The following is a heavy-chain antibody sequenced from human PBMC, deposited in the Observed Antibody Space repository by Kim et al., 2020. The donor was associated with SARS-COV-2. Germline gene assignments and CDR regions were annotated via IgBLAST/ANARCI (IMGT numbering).Heavy chain of an antibody. CDR1: GGSISSYY. CDR2: MNNNGSG. V-gene: IGHV4-4*08. Sequence: SETLSLTCSASGGSISSYYWNWIRQPPGKGLEWVGYMNNNGSGNSKYYLSRRSRISIATSKNKNSISLSLMTATDTDLSYCYCDTHVFAWVTFDYWVQG. D-gene: IGHD3-22*01. J-gene: IGHJ4*03. CDR3: YCDTHVFAWVTFDY.